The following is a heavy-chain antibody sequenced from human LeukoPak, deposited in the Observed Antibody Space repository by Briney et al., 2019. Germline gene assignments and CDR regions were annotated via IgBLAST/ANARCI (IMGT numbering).Heavy chain of an antibody. V-gene: IGHV4-59*01. CDR1: GGSISSYY. CDR2: IYYSGST. Sequence: SETLSLTCTVSGGSISSYYWSWIRQPPAKGLEWIGYIYYSGSTNYNPSLKSRVTISVDTSKNQFSLKLSSVTAADTAVYYCAREVLYCSGGSCYSDYYYYMDVWGKGTTVTVSS. D-gene: IGHD2-15*01. CDR3: AREVLYCSGGSCYSDYYYYMDV. J-gene: IGHJ6*03.